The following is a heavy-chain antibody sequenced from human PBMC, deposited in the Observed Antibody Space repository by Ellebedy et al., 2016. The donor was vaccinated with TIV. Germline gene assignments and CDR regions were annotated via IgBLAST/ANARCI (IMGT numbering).Heavy chain of an antibody. J-gene: IGHJ4*02. CDR2: ISSNRHYI. Sequence: PGGSLRLSCSTSGFNFSGCAMNWVRQAPGKGLEWVSSISSNRHYIHYRDSVKVRFTISRDNAKNSLSLQMDSLRAEDTAVYYWPTDRGEGGLPSFFDSWGQGTLVTVST. CDR1: GFNFSGCA. D-gene: IGHD3-10*01. CDR3: PTDRGEGGLPSFFDS. V-gene: IGHV3-21*01.